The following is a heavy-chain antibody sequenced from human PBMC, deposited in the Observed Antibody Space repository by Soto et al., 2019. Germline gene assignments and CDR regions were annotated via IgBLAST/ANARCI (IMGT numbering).Heavy chain of an antibody. CDR1: GGSISSSSDF. CDR2: IYYSGST. V-gene: IGHV4-39*01. Sequence: QLQLQESGPGLVKPSETLSLTCTVSGGSISSSSDFWGWIRQPPGKGLEWIGTIYYSGSTYYNPSLKSRVTISVDTSKNQFSLKLSSVTAADTAVYYCATSNCFDPWGQGTLVTVSS. CDR3: ATSNCFDP. J-gene: IGHJ5*02.